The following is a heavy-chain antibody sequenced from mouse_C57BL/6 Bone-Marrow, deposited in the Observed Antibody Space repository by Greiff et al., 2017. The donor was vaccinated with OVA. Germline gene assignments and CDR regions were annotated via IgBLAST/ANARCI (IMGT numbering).Heavy chain of an antibody. CDR1: GHAFSSSW. J-gene: IGHJ2*01. CDR3: ARHEDGYYASYFDY. CDR2: IYPGDGDT. D-gene: IGHD2-3*01. V-gene: IGHV1-82*01. Sequence: QVQLQQSGPELVKPGASVKISCKASGHAFSSSWMNWVKQRPGKGLEWIGRIYPGDGDTNYNGKFKGKATLTADKSSSTAYMQLSSLTSEDSAVYFGARHEDGYYASYFDYWGQGTTLTVSS.